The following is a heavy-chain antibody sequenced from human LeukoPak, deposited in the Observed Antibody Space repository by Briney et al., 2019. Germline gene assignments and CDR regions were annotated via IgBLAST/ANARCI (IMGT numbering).Heavy chain of an antibody. V-gene: IGHV1-18*01. D-gene: IGHD6-13*01. CDR1: GGTFSSYA. CDR2: ISAYNGNT. J-gene: IGHJ4*02. CDR3: ARRIAAAGYYFDY. Sequence: ASVKVSCKASGGTFSSYAISWVRQAPGQGLEWMGWISAYNGNTNYAQKLQGRVTMTTDTSTSTAYMELRSLRSDDTAVYYCARRIAAAGYYFDYWGQGTLVTVSS.